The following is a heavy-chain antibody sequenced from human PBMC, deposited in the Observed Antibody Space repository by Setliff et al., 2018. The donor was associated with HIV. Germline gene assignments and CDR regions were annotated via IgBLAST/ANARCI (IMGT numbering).Heavy chain of an antibody. V-gene: IGHV5-51*01. D-gene: IGHD3-9*01. Sequence: GESLKISCKGFGYSFTSYWIGWVRQMPGNGLEWMGIIYPDDSATRYSPSFQGRVTISADKSINTAYMRWRSLRASDTAMYFCAKHGFERKSPYNWFDSWVPETLLVTVSS. CDR1: GYSFTSYW. J-gene: IGHJ5*01. CDR3: AKHGFERKSPYNWFDS. CDR2: IYPDDSAT.